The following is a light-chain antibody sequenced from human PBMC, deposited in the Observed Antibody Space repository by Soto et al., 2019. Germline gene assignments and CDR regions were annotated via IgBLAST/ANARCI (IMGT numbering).Light chain of an antibody. Sequence: EIVLTQSPGTLSLSPGERATLSCRASSLNFTTNYLAWYQQRSGQAPRLLIYGASRRAAGIPDRFSGSGSGADFTLTTSRLEPEDFAMYFCLQYGSSSRAFGQGTKVEV. J-gene: IGKJ1*01. CDR1: LNFTTNY. V-gene: IGKV3-20*01. CDR3: LQYGSSSRA. CDR2: GAS.